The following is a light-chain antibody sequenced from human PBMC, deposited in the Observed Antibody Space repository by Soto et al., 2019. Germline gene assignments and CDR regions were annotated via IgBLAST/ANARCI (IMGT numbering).Light chain of an antibody. CDR2: GAS. V-gene: IGKV3-20*01. CDR1: QRVSSSH. Sequence: EIVLTQSPGTLSLSPGERATLSCRASQRVSSSHLAWYQQKPGQAPRLLIYGASSRATGIPDRFSGSGSGTDFTLTISRLEPEDFAVYFCQRYGSSPTFTFGQGTKVDIK. J-gene: IGKJ2*01. CDR3: QRYGSSPTFT.